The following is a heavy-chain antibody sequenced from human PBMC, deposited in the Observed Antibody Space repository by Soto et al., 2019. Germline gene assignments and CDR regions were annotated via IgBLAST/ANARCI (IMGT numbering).Heavy chain of an antibody. Sequence: PSETLSLTCTVSGGSISSYYWSWIRQPPGKGLEWIGYIYYSGSTNYNPSLKSRVTISVDTSKNQFSLKLSSVTAADTAVYYCARDGGDRYSSGWYHYYGMDVWGQGTTVTVSS. J-gene: IGHJ6*02. D-gene: IGHD6-19*01. V-gene: IGHV4-59*01. CDR1: GGSISSYY. CDR3: ARDGGDRYSSGWYHYYGMDV. CDR2: IYYSGST.